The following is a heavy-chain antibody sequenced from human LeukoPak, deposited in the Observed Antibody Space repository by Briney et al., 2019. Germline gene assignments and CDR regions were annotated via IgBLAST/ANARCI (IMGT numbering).Heavy chain of an antibody. J-gene: IGHJ4*02. D-gene: IGHD1-26*01. V-gene: IGHV3-9*01. CDR2: ISWNSGSI. CDR3: AKGRVGGPFDY. Sequence: PGGSLRLSCAASGFTFDDYAMHWVRQAPGKGLEWVSGISWNSGSIGYADSVKGRFTISRDNAKNSLYLQMNSLRAEDTALYYCAKGRVGGPFDYWGQGTLVTVSS. CDR1: GFTFDDYA.